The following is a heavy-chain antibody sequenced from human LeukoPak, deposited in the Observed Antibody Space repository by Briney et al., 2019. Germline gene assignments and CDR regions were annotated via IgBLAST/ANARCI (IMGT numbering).Heavy chain of an antibody. CDR3: ARDYGGY. CDR2: IYSSGST. D-gene: IGHD4-23*01. J-gene: IGHJ4*02. V-gene: IGHV4-4*07. Sequence: SETLSLTCAVSGGSITNYFWSWIRQPAGKGLEWIGRIYSSGSTNYNPSLKSRVTMSVDTPKNQSSLKLTSVTAADTAVYYCARDYGGYWGQGTLVSVSS. CDR1: GGSITNYF.